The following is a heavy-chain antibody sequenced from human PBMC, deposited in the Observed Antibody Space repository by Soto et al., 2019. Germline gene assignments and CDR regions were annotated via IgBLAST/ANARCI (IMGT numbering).Heavy chain of an antibody. CDR2: IYHSGSI. CDR3: ARGKGHTGLNCFDP. V-gene: IGHV4-38-2*01. J-gene: IGHJ5*02. CDR1: GYSISSGYY. Sequence: PSETLSLTCAVSGYSISSGYYWGSIRQPPGKGLEWIGSIYHSGSIYYNASLKSRVSISVDTSKNPFSLKLSSVTAADTAVYYCARGKGHTGLNCFDPWGQGTLVTVSS. D-gene: IGHD2-21*02.